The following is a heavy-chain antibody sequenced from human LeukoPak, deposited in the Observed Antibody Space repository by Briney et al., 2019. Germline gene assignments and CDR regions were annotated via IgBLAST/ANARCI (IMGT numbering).Heavy chain of an antibody. V-gene: IGHV4-39*01. CDR3: ARHLFPNAPLFQH. D-gene: IGHD3-3*01. J-gene: IGHJ1*01. Sequence: SETLSLTCTVSGGSISSSSYYWGWIRQPPGKGLEWIGSVYYSGSTYYNPSLKSRVTISVDTSKNQFSLKLSSVTAADTAVYYCARHLFPNAPLFQHWGQGTLVTVSS. CDR1: GGSISSSSYY. CDR2: VYYSGST.